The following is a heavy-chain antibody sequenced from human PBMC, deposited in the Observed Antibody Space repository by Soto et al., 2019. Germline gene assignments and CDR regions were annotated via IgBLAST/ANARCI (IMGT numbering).Heavy chain of an antibody. CDR3: ARDKDWSFDY. CDR1: GFSFSTYS. Sequence: GGSLILSCAASGFSFSTYSMNWVRQAPGKGLEWVSYITSVRSNALYADSVKGRFTISRDNARNSLYLQMNSLRAEDTAVYYCARDKDWSFDYWGQGTLVTVSS. J-gene: IGHJ4*02. CDR2: ITSVRSNA. V-gene: IGHV3-48*01. D-gene: IGHD3-9*01.